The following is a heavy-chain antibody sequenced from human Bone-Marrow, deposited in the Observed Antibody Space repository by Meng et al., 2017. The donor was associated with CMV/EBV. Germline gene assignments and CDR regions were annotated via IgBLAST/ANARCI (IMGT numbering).Heavy chain of an antibody. V-gene: IGHV6-1*01. CDR2: TYYRSKWYN. D-gene: IGHD6-19*01. CDR3: ARAGQWLVDYYYYYGMDV. Sequence: SQTLSLTCAISGDSVSSNSAAWNWIRQSPSSGLEWLGRTYYRSKWYNDYAVSVKSRITINPDTSKNQFSLQLNSVTPEDTAVYYCARAGQWLVDYYYYYGMDVWGQGTTVTCSS. J-gene: IGHJ6*02. CDR1: GDSVSSNSAA.